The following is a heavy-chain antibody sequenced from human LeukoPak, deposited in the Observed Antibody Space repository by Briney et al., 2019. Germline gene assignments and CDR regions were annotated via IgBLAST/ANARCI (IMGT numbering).Heavy chain of an antibody. J-gene: IGHJ6*04. V-gene: IGHV3-30*18. CDR1: GFTFSSYG. D-gene: IGHD6-19*01. CDR2: ISYDGSNK. CDR3: AKDHIAVAGSAEFGMDV. Sequence: GGSLRLFCAASGFTFSSYGMHWVRQAPGKGLEWVAVISYDGSNKYYADSVKGRFTISRDNSKNTLYLQMNSLRAEDTAVYYCAKDHIAVAGSAEFGMDVWGKGTTVTVSS.